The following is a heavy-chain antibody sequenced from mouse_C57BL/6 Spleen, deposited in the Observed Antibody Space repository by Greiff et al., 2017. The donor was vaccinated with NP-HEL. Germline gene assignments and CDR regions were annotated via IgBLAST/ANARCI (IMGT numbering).Heavy chain of an antibody. D-gene: IGHD1-1*01. CDR1: GFSFNTYA. Sequence: DVKLVESGGGLVQPKGSLKLSCAASGFSFNTYAMNWVRQAPGKGLEWVARIRSKSNNYATYYADSVKDRFTISRDDSESMLYLQMNNLKTEDTAMYYCVRRDYGSSGFAYWGQGTLVTVSA. J-gene: IGHJ3*01. CDR3: VRRDYGSSGFAY. CDR2: IRSKSNNYAT. V-gene: IGHV10-1*01.